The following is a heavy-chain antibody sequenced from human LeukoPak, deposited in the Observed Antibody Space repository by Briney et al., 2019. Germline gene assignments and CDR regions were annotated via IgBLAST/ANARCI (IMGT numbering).Heavy chain of an antibody. V-gene: IGHV3-23*01. D-gene: IGHD3-10*01. J-gene: IGHJ4*02. CDR2: ISGSGGST. CDR3: AKSDLSHGSGSYDY. CDR1: GFTFSSYA. Sequence: GGSLRLSCAASGFTFSSYAMSWVRQAPGKGLEWVSAISGSGGSTYYADSVKGRFTISRDNSKNTLYLQMNSLRAEDTAVYYCAKSDLSHGSGSYDYWGQRTLVTVSS.